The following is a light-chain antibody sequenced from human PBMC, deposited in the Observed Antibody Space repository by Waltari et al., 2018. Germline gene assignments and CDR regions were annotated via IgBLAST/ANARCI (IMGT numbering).Light chain of an antibody. Sequence: SYELTQPPSVSVSPGQTARITCSGDAFPRQFAYWSQQKPGQAPVLVLYKDTERPSGIPERFSGSSSGTTVTLTISGVQAEDEADYYCLSADSSGPYLYVFGTGTTVTVL. CDR3: LSADSSGPYLYV. CDR1: AFPRQF. CDR2: KDT. J-gene: IGLJ1*01. V-gene: IGLV3-25*03.